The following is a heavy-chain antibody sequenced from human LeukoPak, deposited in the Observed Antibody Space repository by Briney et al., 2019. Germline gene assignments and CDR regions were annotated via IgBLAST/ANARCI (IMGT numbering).Heavy chain of an antibody. D-gene: IGHD5-18*01. CDR3: ARSGRIQLWLNWFDP. CDR1: GYTFTSYY. CDR2: INPSGGST. Sequence: ASVKVSCKASGYTFTSYYMHWVRQAPGQGLEWMGIINPSGGSTSYAQKFQGRVTMTRDMSTSTVYMELSSLRSEDTAVYYCARSGRIQLWLNWFDPWGQGNLVTVSS. J-gene: IGHJ5*02. V-gene: IGHV1-46*01.